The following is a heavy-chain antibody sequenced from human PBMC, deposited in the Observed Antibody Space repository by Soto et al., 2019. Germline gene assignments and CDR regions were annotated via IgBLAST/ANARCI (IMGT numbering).Heavy chain of an antibody. CDR2: IIPVFGTP. J-gene: IGHJ4*02. D-gene: IGHD3-16*01. Sequence: QEQLVQSGAEVKRPGSSVKVSCKDSGGLFSSYAISWVRQAPGQGLEWMGGIIPVFGTPFYAQKFQGRVKISADESTNTAYMELSSLTSGDTAMYYCARGDSPYVWFNEFWGQGSLVTVSS. CDR1: GGLFSSYA. CDR3: ARGDSPYVWFNEF. V-gene: IGHV1-69*01.